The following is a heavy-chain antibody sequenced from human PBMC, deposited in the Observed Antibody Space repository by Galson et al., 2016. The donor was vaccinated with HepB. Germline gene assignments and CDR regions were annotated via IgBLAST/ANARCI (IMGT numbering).Heavy chain of an antibody. D-gene: IGHD3-3*01. Sequence: SVKVSCKASGYTLKSYYMHWVRQAPGQRLEGMGIINPSGGSTTYAQRFQGRVTMNRDTSTSTVYMELSSLGSEDTAVYYCARSLNDFGVVMRSDYYAMDVWGQGTTVTVSS. V-gene: IGHV1-46*02. J-gene: IGHJ6*02. CDR3: ARSLNDFGVVMRSDYYAMDV. CDR2: INPSGGST. CDR1: GYTLKSYY.